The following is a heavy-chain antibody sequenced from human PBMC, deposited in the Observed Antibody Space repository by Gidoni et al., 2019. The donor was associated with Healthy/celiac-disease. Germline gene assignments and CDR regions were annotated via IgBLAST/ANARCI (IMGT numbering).Heavy chain of an antibody. CDR2: IYYRGST. V-gene: IGHV4-39*01. J-gene: IGHJ4*02. D-gene: IGHD3-10*01. CDR1: GGSISSSSYY. CDR3: ARHMPITMVRGVNFDY. Sequence: QLQLQESGPGLVKPSETLSLTCTVSGGSISSSSYYWGWIRQPPGKGLEWIGSIYYRGSTYYNPSLKSRVTISVDTSKNQFSLKLSSVTAADTAVYYCARHMPITMVRGVNFDYWGQGTLVTVSS.